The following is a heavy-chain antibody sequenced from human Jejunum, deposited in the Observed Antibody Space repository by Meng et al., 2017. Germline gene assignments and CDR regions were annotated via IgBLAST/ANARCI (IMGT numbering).Heavy chain of an antibody. CDR3: ARDLLGPAIAASGYFDP. V-gene: IGHV4-4*02. CDR1: GASIRDGNW. D-gene: IGHD5-12*01. CDR2: IYHTGST. J-gene: IGHJ5*02. Sequence: APASLHPSGTLSLPLAVAGASIRDGNWCSWFRQPPGKGLEWIGEIYHTGSTNYNPSLKSRVTKSLDKSKNQFFLDLTSVTAADTAVYYCARDLLGPAIAASGYFDPWGQGTLVTVSS.